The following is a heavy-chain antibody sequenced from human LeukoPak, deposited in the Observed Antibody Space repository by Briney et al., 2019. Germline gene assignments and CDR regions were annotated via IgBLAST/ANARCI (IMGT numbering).Heavy chain of an antibody. D-gene: IGHD2-8*01. V-gene: IGHV3-15*01. J-gene: IGHJ3*02. Sequence: GGSLRLSCAASGFTFSNAWMSWVRQAPGKGLEWVGRIKSKTDGGTTDYAAPVKGRFTISRDDSKNTLYLQMNSLKTEDTAVYYCTTATDIVLMVYAIAYDYGDYSDAFDIWGQGTMVTVSS. CDR2: IKSKTDGGTT. CDR1: GFTFSNAW. CDR3: TTATDIVLMVYAIAYDYGDYSDAFDI.